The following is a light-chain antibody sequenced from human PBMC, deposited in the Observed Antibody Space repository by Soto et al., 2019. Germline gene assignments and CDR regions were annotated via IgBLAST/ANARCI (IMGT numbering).Light chain of an antibody. Sequence: DIHMTQSPSSLSAYLADRVTITFQASQNINNYLNWYQQKPGRAPKLLIYDASNLEAGVPSRFRGSGSGTDFTFTISRLQPEDIATYYCQQYENLPTFGQGTRLEIK. CDR1: QNINNY. CDR3: QQYENLPT. CDR2: DAS. J-gene: IGKJ5*01. V-gene: IGKV1-33*01.